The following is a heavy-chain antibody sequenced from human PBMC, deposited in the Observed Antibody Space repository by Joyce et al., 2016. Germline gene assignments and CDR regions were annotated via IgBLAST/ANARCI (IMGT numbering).Heavy chain of an antibody. CDR1: GGNFRSYA. D-gene: IGHD3-10*01. Sequence: QVQLVQSGAEVKKPGSSVKVSCKASGGNFRSYAISWVRQAPGQGLEWMGGINHLFGSPKYAQKFQGRVTITADEFTNTAYMELRSLKSEDTAVYYCARGMVRGADDSANDYWGQGTLVTVSS. V-gene: IGHV1-69*01. CDR3: ARGMVRGADDSANDY. CDR2: INHLFGSP. J-gene: IGHJ4*02.